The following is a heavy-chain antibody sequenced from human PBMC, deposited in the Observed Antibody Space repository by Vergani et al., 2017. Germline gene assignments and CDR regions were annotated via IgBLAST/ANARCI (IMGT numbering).Heavy chain of an antibody. D-gene: IGHD4-17*01. CDR1: GGTFGSHT. Sequence: QVQLEQSGAEVKKPGSSVTVSCRASGGTFGSHTISWVRQAPGQGLEWVGRVIPHLEITTLAQHLQGRVTITADKSTSTAYMELSSLRSEDTAVYYCARQMYGDYGGMGAFDIWGQGTMVTVSS. CDR3: ARQMYGDYGGMGAFDI. V-gene: IGHV1-69*02. J-gene: IGHJ3*02. CDR2: VIPHLEIT.